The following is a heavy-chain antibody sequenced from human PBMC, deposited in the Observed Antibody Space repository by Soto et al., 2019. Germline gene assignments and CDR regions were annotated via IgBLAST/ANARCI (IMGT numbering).Heavy chain of an antibody. CDR1: GFSLNTGGLG. CDR3: TQSRCGADCLRSYSSHNYYGIDV. D-gene: IGHD2-21*02. Sequence: QITLKESGPTLVKPTQTLTLTCTFSGFSLNTGGLGVGWIRQPPGKALEWLALIYWDDDKRYSPTLKSSISIATDASTSQVVLPLTNLDPEDTATSYCTQSRCGADCLRSYSSHNYYGIDVWPQGPTLTVSS. J-gene: IGHJ6*02. CDR2: IYWDDDK. V-gene: IGHV2-5*02.